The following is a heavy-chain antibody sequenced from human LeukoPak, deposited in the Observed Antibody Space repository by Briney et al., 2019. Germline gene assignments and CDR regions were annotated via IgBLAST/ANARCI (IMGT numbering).Heavy chain of an antibody. J-gene: IGHJ6*02. Sequence: SETLSLTCTVSGGSISSGGYYWSWIRQHPGKGLEWIRYIYYSGSTYYNPSLKSRVTISVDTSKNQFSLKLSSVTAADTAVYYCARDDYDILTGYHYGMDVWGQGTTVTVSS. V-gene: IGHV4-31*03. CDR1: GGSISSGGYY. CDR2: IYYSGST. CDR3: ARDDYDILTGYHYGMDV. D-gene: IGHD3-9*01.